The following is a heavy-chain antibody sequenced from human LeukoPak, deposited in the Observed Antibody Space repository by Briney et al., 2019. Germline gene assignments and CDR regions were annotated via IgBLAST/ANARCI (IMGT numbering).Heavy chain of an antibody. CDR2: IYYSGST. CDR1: GGSISSSSYY. Sequence: PSETLSLPCTVSGGSISSSSYYWGWIRQPPGKGLEGIGSIYYSGSTYYNPSLKSRVTISVDTSKNQFSLKLSSVTAADTAVYYCARHGNGDYDFDYWGQGTLVTVSS. J-gene: IGHJ4*02. CDR3: ARHGNGDYDFDY. D-gene: IGHD4-17*01. V-gene: IGHV4-39*01.